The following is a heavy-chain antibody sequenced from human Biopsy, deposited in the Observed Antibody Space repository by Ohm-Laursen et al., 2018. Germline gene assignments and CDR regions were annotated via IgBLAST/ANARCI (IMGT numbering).Heavy chain of an antibody. D-gene: IGHD2-21*02. J-gene: IGHJ4*02. CDR1: GFTFSRYG. V-gene: IGHV3-23*05. Sequence: GSLRLSCAASGFTFSRYGMSWVRQAPGKGLEWVSGIDGSGSSTYYADSVKGRFTIPRDNSKNTLYLQMNSLRAEDTAVYYCAEGDWIYYFDYWGQGTLVTVSS. CDR3: AEGDWIYYFDY. CDR2: IDGSGSST.